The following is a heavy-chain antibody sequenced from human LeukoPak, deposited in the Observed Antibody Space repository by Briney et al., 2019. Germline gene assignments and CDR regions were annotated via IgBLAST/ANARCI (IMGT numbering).Heavy chain of an antibody. Sequence: GGSLRLSCAASGFTFSSYGMHWVRQAPGKGLEWVAVIWYDGSNKYYADSVKGRFTISRDNSKNTLYLQMNSLKTEDTAVYYCTTDFYYYDSSGYYHNWFDPWGQGTLVTVSS. CDR2: IWYDGSNK. CDR1: GFTFSSYG. J-gene: IGHJ5*02. CDR3: TTDFYYYDSSGYYHNWFDP. D-gene: IGHD3-22*01. V-gene: IGHV3-33*01.